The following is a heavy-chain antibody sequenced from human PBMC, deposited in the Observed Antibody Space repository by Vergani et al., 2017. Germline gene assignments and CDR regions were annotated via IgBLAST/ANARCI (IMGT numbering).Heavy chain of an antibody. Sequence: EVQLVESGGGLVQPGRSLRLSCAASGFTFDDYAMHWVRQAPGKGLEWVSGISWNSGSIGDADSVKGRVTISGDNAKNSLYLQMHSLGAEDTALYYCAKDVGDIVGTYVDYWGQGTLVTVSS. CDR3: AKDVGDIVGTYVDY. V-gene: IGHV3-9*01. D-gene: IGHD5-12*01. CDR1: GFTFDDYA. CDR2: ISWNSGSI. J-gene: IGHJ4*02.